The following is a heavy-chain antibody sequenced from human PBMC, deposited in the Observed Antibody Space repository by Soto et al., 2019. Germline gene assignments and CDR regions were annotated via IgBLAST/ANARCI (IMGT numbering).Heavy chain of an antibody. CDR2: IKSKTDGGTT. Sequence: GGSLRLSCAASGCTFSNAWMNWVRQAPGKGLEWVGRIKSKTDGGTTDYAAPVKGRFTISRDDSKNTLYLQMKSLKSEDTAVYYCTTDLIAPDYDILTGYYYWGQGTLVTVSS. D-gene: IGHD3-9*01. CDR3: TTDLIAPDYDILTGYYY. CDR1: GCTFSNAW. V-gene: IGHV3-15*07. J-gene: IGHJ4*02.